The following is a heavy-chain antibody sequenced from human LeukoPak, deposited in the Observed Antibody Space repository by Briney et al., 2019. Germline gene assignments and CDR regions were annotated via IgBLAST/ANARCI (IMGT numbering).Heavy chain of an antibody. CDR3: AKTAGIAVAGRDFDY. J-gene: IGHJ4*02. V-gene: IGHV3-23*01. CDR2: ISGSGGST. Sequence: GGSLRLSCAASGFTFSSYAMSWVRQAPGKWLEWVSAISGSGGSTYYADSVKGRFTISRDNSKNTLYLQMNSLRAEDTAVYYCAKTAGIAVAGRDFDYWGQGTLVTVSS. CDR1: GFTFSSYA. D-gene: IGHD6-19*01.